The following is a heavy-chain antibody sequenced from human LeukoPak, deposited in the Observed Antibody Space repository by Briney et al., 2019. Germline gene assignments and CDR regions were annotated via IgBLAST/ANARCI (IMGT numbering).Heavy chain of an antibody. Sequence: GGSLRLSCAASGFTFSSYSMNWVRQAPGKGLEWVSSISSSSSYIYYADSVKGRFTISRDNAKNSLYLQIDSLRAEDTAVYYCARDYYGSGSYPFDYWGQGTLVTVSS. CDR3: ARDYYGSGSYPFDY. CDR2: ISSSSSYI. V-gene: IGHV3-21*01. J-gene: IGHJ4*02. D-gene: IGHD3-10*01. CDR1: GFTFSSYS.